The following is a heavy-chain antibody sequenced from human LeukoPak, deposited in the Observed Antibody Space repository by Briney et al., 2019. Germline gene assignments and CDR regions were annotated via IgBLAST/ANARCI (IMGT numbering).Heavy chain of an antibody. CDR2: ISAYNGNT. CDR1: GYTFTSYG. V-gene: IGHV1-18*01. CDR3: ARDTYYYYYYGMDV. J-gene: IGHJ6*02. Sequence: GASAKVSCKASGYTFTSYGISWVRQAPGQGLEWMGWISAYNGNTNYAQKLQGRVTMTTDTSTSTAYMELRSLRSDDTAVYYCARDTYYYYYYGMDVWGQGTTVTVSS.